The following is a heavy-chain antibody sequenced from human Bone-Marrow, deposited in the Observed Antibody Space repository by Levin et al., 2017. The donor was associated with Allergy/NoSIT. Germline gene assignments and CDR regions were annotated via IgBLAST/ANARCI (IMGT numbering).Heavy chain of an antibody. CDR2: INPNSGGT. V-gene: IGHV1-2*02. CDR3: ARANLYSSSWYPSLRPNWFDP. Sequence: ASVKVSCKASGYTFTGYYMHWVRQAPGQGLKWMGWINPNSGGTNYAQKFQGRVTMTRDTSISTAYMELSRLRSDDTAVYYCARANLYSSSWYPSLRPNWFDPWGQGTLVTVSS. CDR1: GYTFTGYY. J-gene: IGHJ5*02. D-gene: IGHD6-13*01.